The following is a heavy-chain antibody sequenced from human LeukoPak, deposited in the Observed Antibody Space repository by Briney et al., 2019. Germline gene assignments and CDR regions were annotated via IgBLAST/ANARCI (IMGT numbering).Heavy chain of an antibody. CDR2: ISRGGVIT. CDR1: GFPFSDYA. V-gene: IGHV3-23*01. CDR3: VSRAGSPWGPFDD. Sequence: PGGSLRLSCAASGFPFSDYAINWVRQAPGKGLGWVSSISRGGVITYYADSVKGRFTISRDNSNNTLYLHMNSLRAEDTAVYYCVSRAGSPWGPFDDWGQGTLVTVSS. J-gene: IGHJ4*02. D-gene: IGHD7-27*01.